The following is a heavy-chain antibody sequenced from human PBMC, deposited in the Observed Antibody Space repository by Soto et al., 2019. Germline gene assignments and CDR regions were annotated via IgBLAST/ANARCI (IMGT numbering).Heavy chain of an antibody. Sequence: SETLSLTCAVYGGSLSGYYWTWIRQPPGTGLEWIGEINHSGSTNYNPSLKSRVTISVDTSKNQFSLKLSSVTAADTAVYYCARLGGEQQLADNFDYWGQGTLVTVSS. D-gene: IGHD6-13*01. CDR2: INHSGST. CDR1: GGSLSGYY. CDR3: ARLGGEQQLADNFDY. V-gene: IGHV4-34*01. J-gene: IGHJ4*02.